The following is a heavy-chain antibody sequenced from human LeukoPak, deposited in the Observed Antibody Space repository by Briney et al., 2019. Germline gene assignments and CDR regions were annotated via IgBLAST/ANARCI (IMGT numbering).Heavy chain of an antibody. Sequence: SVEVSCKASGGTFSSYAISWVRQAPGQGLEWMGGIIPIFGTANYAQKFQGRVTITADKSTSTAYMELSSLRSEDTAVYYCARALATTLHAFDIWGQGTMVTVSS. D-gene: IGHD2-15*01. V-gene: IGHV1-69*06. J-gene: IGHJ3*02. CDR3: ARALATTLHAFDI. CDR2: IIPIFGTA. CDR1: GGTFSSYA.